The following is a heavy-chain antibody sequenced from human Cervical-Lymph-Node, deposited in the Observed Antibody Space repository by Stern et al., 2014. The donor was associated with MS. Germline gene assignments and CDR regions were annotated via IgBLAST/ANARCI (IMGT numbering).Heavy chain of an antibody. CDR3: VRGWEPRQDGPSGHDYDAFDI. D-gene: IGHD5-12*01. Sequence: QVQLVESGGGLVKPGGSLRLSCAASGFTFSDSYMTWIRQTPGKGLEWVSYISSSGDTLKYAESVKGRFTVSRDNAKNSLSLQMSSLRVEDTAVYYCVRGWEPRQDGPSGHDYDAFDIWGQGTMVTVSS. V-gene: IGHV3-11*01. CDR2: ISSSGDTL. CDR1: GFTFSDSY. J-gene: IGHJ3*02.